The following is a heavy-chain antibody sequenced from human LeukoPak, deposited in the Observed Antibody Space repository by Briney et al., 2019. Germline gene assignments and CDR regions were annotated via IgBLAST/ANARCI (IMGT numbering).Heavy chain of an antibody. J-gene: IGHJ6*02. D-gene: IGHD6-13*01. V-gene: IGHV3-30*18. CDR3: AKDKTGIAEYYYYYYGMDV. CDR2: ISYDGSNK. CDR1: GFTFSSYG. Sequence: GGSLRLSCAASGFTFSSYGMHWVRQAPGKGLEWVAVISYDGSNKYYADSVKGRFTISRDNSKNTLYLQMNSLRAEDTAVYYCAKDKTGIAEYYYYYYGMDVWGQGTTVTVSS.